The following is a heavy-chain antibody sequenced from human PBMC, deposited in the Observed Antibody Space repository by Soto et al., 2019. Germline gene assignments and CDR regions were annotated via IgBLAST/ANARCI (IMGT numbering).Heavy chain of an antibody. CDR3: ARSSLAVAKCDY. Sequence: QVQLVESGGGVVQPGSSRRLSCAASGFTFSSYGMHWVRPAPGKGLEWVAVIWYDGSNKYYAASVKGRFTISRDNSKNTLYLQMNSLRAEDTAVYYCARSSLAVAKCDYWGQGTLVTVSS. CDR2: IWYDGSNK. V-gene: IGHV3-33*01. CDR1: GFTFSSYG. D-gene: IGHD6-19*01. J-gene: IGHJ4*02.